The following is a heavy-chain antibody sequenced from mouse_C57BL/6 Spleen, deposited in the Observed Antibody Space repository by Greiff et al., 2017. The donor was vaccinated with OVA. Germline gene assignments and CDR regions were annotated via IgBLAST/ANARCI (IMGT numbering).Heavy chain of an antibody. CDR3: ARLYYGSSRYFDV. Sequence: EVKLVESGGDLVKPGGSLKLSCAASGFTFSSYGMSWVRQTPDKRLEWVATISSGGSYTNYPDSVKGRFTISRDNANNTLYLQMSSLKSEDTAMYYCARLYYGSSRYFDVWGTGTTVTVSS. J-gene: IGHJ1*03. D-gene: IGHD1-1*01. CDR2: ISSGGSYT. V-gene: IGHV5-6*01. CDR1: GFTFSSYG.